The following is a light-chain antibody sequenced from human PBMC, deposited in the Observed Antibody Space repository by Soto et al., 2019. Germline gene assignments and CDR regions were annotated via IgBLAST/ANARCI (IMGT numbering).Light chain of an antibody. CDR3: QQYASSRT. Sequence: EIVLTQSPGTLSLSPGDRATLSCRASQTVSNNYLAWYQQKPGQAPRLFIYVTSTRATGIPDRFTGSGSGTDFTLPSSRLEPEDFAVYYCQQYASSRTFGQGTKVEIK. CDR1: QTVSNNY. CDR2: VTS. J-gene: IGKJ1*01. V-gene: IGKV3-20*01.